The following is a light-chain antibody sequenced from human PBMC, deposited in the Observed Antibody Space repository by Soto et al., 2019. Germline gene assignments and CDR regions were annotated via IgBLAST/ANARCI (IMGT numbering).Light chain of an antibody. Sequence: QSALTQPASVSGSPGQSITISCTGTSSDVGGYNYVSWYQQHPGKAPKLIIFEVNYRPSGVSNRFSGSKSGNTASLTISGLQAEDEADYYCSSYTTSTTHVIFGGGTKLTV. J-gene: IGLJ2*01. CDR1: SSDVGGYNY. CDR3: SSYTTSTTHVI. CDR2: EVN. V-gene: IGLV2-14*01.